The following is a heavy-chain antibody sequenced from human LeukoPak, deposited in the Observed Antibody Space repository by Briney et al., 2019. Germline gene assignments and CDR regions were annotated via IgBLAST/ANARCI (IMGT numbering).Heavy chain of an antibody. D-gene: IGHD1-26*01. Sequence: GGSLRLSCAASGFTFSNYAMSWVRQAPGKGLEWVSYINSGGSAIYYADSVKGRFTISRDNAKNSLYLQMNSLRADDTAVYYCARGGSYVHYWGQGTLVTVSS. J-gene: IGHJ4*02. V-gene: IGHV3-48*03. CDR1: GFTFSNYA. CDR2: INSGGSAI. CDR3: ARGGSYVHY.